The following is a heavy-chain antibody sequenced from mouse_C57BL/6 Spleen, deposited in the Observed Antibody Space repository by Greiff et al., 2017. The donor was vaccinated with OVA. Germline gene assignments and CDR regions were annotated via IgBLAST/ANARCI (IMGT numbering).Heavy chain of an antibody. CDR3: ARWGITGGSAY. Sequence: QVQLQQSGAELVRPGTSVKVSCKASGYAFTNYLIEWVKQRPGQGLEWIGVINPGSGGTNYNEKFKGKATLTADKSSSTAYMQLSSLTSEDSAVYFCARWGITGGSAYWGQGTLVTVSA. CDR2: INPGSGGT. CDR1: GYAFTNYL. J-gene: IGHJ3*01. V-gene: IGHV1-54*01. D-gene: IGHD2-4*01.